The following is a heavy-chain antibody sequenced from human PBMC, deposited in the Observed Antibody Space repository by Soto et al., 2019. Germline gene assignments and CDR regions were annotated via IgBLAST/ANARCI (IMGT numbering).Heavy chain of an antibody. V-gene: IGHV4-4*02. Sequence: SETLSLTCAVSGGSISSNNWWSWVRQPPGKGLEWIGDIYHSGSTNYNPSLKSRVTISVDKSKNQFSLKLSSVTAADTAMYYCARGVSMDYYDSSGYYSVGRTLDYWGQGTLVTVSS. J-gene: IGHJ4*02. CDR3: ARGVSMDYYDSSGYYSVGRTLDY. D-gene: IGHD3-22*01. CDR2: IYHSGST. CDR1: GGSISSNNW.